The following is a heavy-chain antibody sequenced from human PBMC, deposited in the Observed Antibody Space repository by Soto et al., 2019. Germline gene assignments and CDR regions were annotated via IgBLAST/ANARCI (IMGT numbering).Heavy chain of an antibody. Sequence: GGSLRLSCAASGFTFRSAWLNWVRQAPGKGLEWVGRIKSKTDDGTADYTAPVKGRFTISRDDSKNTLYLQMNSLKIEDTAVYYCATVDTVLLPAARRALPYYYYGMDVWGQGTTVTVSS. CDR2: IKSKTDDGTA. CDR1: GFTFRSAW. D-gene: IGHD2-2*01. CDR3: ATVDTVLLPAARRALPYYYYGMDV. J-gene: IGHJ6*02. V-gene: IGHV3-15*07.